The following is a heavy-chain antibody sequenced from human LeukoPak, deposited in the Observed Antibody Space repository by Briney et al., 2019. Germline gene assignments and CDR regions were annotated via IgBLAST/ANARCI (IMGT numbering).Heavy chain of an antibody. CDR3: ARLTTVTTP. CDR2: INHSGST. V-gene: IGHV4-34*01. Sequence: SDTLSLNCTVTGGSISSYYWIWIRHPPGHALEWIGEINHSGSTNYNPSLKSRVTISVDTSKNQFSLKLSSVTAADTAVYYCARLTTVTTPWGQGTLVTVSP. CDR1: GGSISSYY. J-gene: IGHJ5*02. D-gene: IGHD4-17*01.